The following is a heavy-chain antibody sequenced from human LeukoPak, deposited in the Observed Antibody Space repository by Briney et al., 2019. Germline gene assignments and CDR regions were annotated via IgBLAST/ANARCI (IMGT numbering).Heavy chain of an antibody. J-gene: IGHJ4*02. Sequence: GGSLRLSCAASGFTFSSYGMHWVRQAPGKGLEWVAVISYDGSNKYYADSVKGRFTISRDNSKNTLYLQMNSLRVEDSAVYYCAGGAGFLTDYWGQGTLVTVSS. CDR3: AGGAGFLTDY. CDR1: GFTFSSYG. CDR2: ISYDGSNK. D-gene: IGHD6-19*01. V-gene: IGHV3-30*03.